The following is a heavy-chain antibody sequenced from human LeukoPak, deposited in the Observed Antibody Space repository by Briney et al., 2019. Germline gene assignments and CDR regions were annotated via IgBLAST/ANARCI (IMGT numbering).Heavy chain of an antibody. CDR1: GGSISSGSYY. CDR2: IYTSGST. Sequence: SETLSLTCTVSGGSISSGSYYWSWIRQPAGKGLEWIGRIYTSGSTNYNPSLKSRVTISVDTSKNQFSLKLSSVTAADTAVYYCARGLGDCYYYMDVWGKGTTVTVSS. D-gene: IGHD3-16*01. V-gene: IGHV4-61*02. CDR3: ARGLGDCYYYMDV. J-gene: IGHJ6*03.